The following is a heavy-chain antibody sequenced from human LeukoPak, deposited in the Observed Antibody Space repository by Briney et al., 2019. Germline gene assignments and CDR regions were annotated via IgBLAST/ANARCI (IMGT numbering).Heavy chain of an antibody. CDR3: ARTPYSSSWDGYSYYYGMDV. D-gene: IGHD6-13*01. CDR2: TYYRSKWYN. J-gene: IGHJ6*04. CDR1: GDSVSSNSAA. V-gene: IGHV6-1*01. Sequence: SQTLSLTCAISGDSVSSNSAAWNWIRQSPSRGLEWLGRTYYRSKWYNDYAVSVKSRITINPDTSKNQFSLQLNSVTPEDTAVYYCARTPYSSSWDGYSYYYGMDVWGKGTTVTVSS.